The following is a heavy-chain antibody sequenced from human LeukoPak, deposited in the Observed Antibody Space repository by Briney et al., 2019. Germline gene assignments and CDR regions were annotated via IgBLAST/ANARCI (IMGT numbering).Heavy chain of an antibody. D-gene: IGHD3-10*01. CDR1: GFTFSSYW. CDR3: VRGGYYYGSGSYYIFDY. V-gene: IGHV3-74*01. J-gene: IGHJ5*01. CDR2: INSDGSSR. Sequence: GGSLRLSCAASGFTFSSYWMHWVRHAPGKGLVWVSRINSDGSSRIYADSVKGRFTISRDNAKNTLYLQMNSLRAEDTAVYYCVRGGYYYGSGSYYIFDYWGQGILVTVSS.